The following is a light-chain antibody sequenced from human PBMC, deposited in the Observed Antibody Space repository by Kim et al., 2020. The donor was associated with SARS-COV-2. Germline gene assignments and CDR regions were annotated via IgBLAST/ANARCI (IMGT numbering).Light chain of an antibody. J-gene: IGKJ2*01. CDR3: LQYGDLPHT. V-gene: IGKV1-33*01. CDR1: QDISDY. Sequence: DIQLTQSPPSLSASVGDTVTITCQASQDISDYLNWYQQKPGKAPKLLIYDASNLEKGVPSRFSGSGSGTNLILTISSLQPEDIATYFCLQYGDLPHTFGQGTQVDIK. CDR2: DAS.